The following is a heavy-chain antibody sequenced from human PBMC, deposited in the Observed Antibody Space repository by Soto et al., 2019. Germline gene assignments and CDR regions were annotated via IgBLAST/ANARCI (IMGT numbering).Heavy chain of an antibody. CDR3: ARVNSSSWYDYYYYYYMDV. Sequence: QPGGSLRLSCAASGFTFSSYGMHWVRQAPGKGLEWVAVIWYDGSNKYYADSVKGRFTISRDNSKNTLYLQMNSLRAEDTAVYYCARVNSSSWYDYYYYYYMDVWGKGTTVTVSS. J-gene: IGHJ6*03. D-gene: IGHD6-13*01. CDR1: GFTFSSYG. CDR2: IWYDGSNK. V-gene: IGHV3-33*01.